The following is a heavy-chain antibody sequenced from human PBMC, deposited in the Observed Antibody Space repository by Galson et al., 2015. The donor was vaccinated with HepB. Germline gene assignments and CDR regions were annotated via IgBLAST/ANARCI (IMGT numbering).Heavy chain of an antibody. CDR3: TRGVVETRHFDY. V-gene: IGHV3-11*01. CDR1: GFTFSDNY. D-gene: IGHD3-22*01. J-gene: IGHJ4*02. CDR2: ISTTGWNI. Sequence: SLRLSCAASGFTFSDNYVSWIRQAPGKGLEWISYISTTGWNISYADSVKGRFTISRDNAKNSLFLQMSSLRAEDTAMYYCTRGVVETRHFDYWGPGTLVTVSS.